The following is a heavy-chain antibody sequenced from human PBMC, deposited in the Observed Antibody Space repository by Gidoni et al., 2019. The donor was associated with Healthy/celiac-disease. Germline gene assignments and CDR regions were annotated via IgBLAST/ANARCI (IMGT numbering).Heavy chain of an antibody. CDR2: IYTRGST. CDR3: AREAAPLRYFDWWYYFDY. V-gene: IGHV4-4*07. Sequence: VQLQESGPGLVKPSETPSLPCTVAGGSISSSSGSWIRQTAGKGREWIGRIYTRGSTHYNPPLTSLGTMSVDTSKNQFSLKLSSVTAADTAVYYCAREAAPLRYFDWWYYFDYWGQGTLVTVSS. J-gene: IGHJ4*02. D-gene: IGHD3-9*01. CDR1: GGSISSSS.